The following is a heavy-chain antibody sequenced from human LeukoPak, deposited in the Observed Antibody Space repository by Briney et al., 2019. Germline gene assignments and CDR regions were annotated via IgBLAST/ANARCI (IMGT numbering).Heavy chain of an antibody. V-gene: IGHV5-10-1*01. CDR1: GYSFTSYW. Sequence: GESLKISCQGSGYSFTSYWISWVRQMPGKGLEWMGRIDPSYSYTNYSPSFQDHVTISADKSISTAYLQWSSLKASDTAMYYCATHPAYCSGGSCYGNWFDPWGQGTLVTVSS. CDR3: ATHPAYCSGGSCYGNWFDP. J-gene: IGHJ5*02. D-gene: IGHD2-15*01. CDR2: IDPSYSYT.